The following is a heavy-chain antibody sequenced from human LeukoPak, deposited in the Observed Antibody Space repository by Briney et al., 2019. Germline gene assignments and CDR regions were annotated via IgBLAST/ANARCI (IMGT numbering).Heavy chain of an antibody. V-gene: IGHV3-30*18. CDR3: AKDQGDFRFISSGWYTFQH. D-gene: IGHD6-19*01. J-gene: IGHJ1*01. CDR1: GFTFSSYG. Sequence: GGSLRLSCAAPGFTFSSYGMHWVRQAPGKGLEWVAVISYDGSNKYYADSVKGRFTISRDNSKNTLYLQMNSLRAEDTAVYYCAKDQGDFRFISSGWYTFQHWGQGTLVTVSS. CDR2: ISYDGSNK.